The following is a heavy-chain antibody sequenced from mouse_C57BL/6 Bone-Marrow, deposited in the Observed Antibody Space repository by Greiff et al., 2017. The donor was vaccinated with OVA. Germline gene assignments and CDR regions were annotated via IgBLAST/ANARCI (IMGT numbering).Heavy chain of an antibody. CDR1: GFTFSSYA. V-gene: IGHV5-9-1*02. D-gene: IGHD2-1*01. CDR3: TRANWVYGNYWYFDY. CDR2: ISSGGDYI. Sequence: EVKLVESGEGLVKPGGSLKLSCAASGFTFSSYAMSWVRQTPEKRLEWVAYISSGGDYIYYADTVKGRFTISRDNARNTLYLQMSSLKSEDTAMYYCTRANWVYGNYWYFDYWGQGTTRTVSS. J-gene: IGHJ2*01.